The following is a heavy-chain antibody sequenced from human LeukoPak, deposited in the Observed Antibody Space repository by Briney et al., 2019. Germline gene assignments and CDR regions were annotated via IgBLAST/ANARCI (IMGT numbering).Heavy chain of an antibody. D-gene: IGHD3-10*01. CDR1: GFTFSSYW. V-gene: IGHV3-74*01. J-gene: IGHJ4*02. CDR2: INSDGSNT. Sequence: GGSLRLSCAASGFTFSSYWMHWVRQAPGKGLVWVSRINSDGSNTSYADSVKGRFTISRDNAKNTLYLQMNSLRAEDTAVYYCARAGRGLYFDYWGQGTLVTVSS. CDR3: ARAGRGLYFDY.